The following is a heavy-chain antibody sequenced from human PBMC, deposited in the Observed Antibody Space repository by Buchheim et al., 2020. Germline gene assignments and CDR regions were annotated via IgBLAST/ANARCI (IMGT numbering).Heavy chain of an antibody. CDR2: INHSGST. J-gene: IGHJ6*02. D-gene: IGHD6-19*01. CDR1: GGSFSGYY. Sequence: QVQLQQWGAGLLKPSETLSLTCAVYGGSFSGYYWSWIRQPPGKGLEWIGEINHSGSTNYNPSLKSRVTISVDTSKNQFSLKLSSVTAADTAAYYCARDHRIAVAGHYYYYGMDVWGQGTT. CDR3: ARDHRIAVAGHYYYYGMDV. V-gene: IGHV4-34*01.